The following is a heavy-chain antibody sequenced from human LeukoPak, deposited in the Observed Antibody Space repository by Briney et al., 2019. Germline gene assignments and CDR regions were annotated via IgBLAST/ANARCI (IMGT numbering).Heavy chain of an antibody. D-gene: IGHD3-22*01. CDR1: GFTFSGYS. J-gene: IGHJ4*02. CDR3: AREVSEGFDF. V-gene: IGHV3-21*01. CDR2: FGTRSTSI. Sequence: GGSLRLSCTASGFTFSGYSMNWIRQAPGKGLEWVSSFGTRSTSIYHAGSVKGRFAISRDNAKNSLYLQVNSLRAEDTALYYCAREVSEGFDFWGQGTLVTVSS.